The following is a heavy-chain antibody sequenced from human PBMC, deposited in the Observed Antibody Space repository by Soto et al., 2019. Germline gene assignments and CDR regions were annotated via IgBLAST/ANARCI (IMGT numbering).Heavy chain of an antibody. J-gene: IGHJ3*02. V-gene: IGHV5-10-1*01. Sequence: PGESLKISCKGSGYSFTSYWISWVRQMPGKGLEWMGRIDPSDSYTNYSPSFQGHVTTSADKSISTAYLQWSSLKASDTAMYYCARRRGSGSYPRAFDIWGQGTMVTVSS. CDR3: ARRRGSGSYPRAFDI. CDR2: IDPSDSYT. CDR1: GYSFTSYW. D-gene: IGHD3-10*01.